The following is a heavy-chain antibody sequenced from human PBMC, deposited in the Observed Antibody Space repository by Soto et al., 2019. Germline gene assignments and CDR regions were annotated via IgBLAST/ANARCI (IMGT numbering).Heavy chain of an antibody. CDR2: IYYSGST. J-gene: IGHJ4*02. Sequence: SETLSLTCTVSGGSISSGDHYWSWIRQPPGKGLEWIGTIYYSGSTYYNPSLKSRVSISVDTSKNQFSLRLSSMTASDTAVYYCARLRQGYYGSGTYFNAPFDYWGQGTLVTVSS. V-gene: IGHV4-39*01. CDR3: ARLRQGYYGSGTYFNAPFDY. D-gene: IGHD3-10*01. CDR1: GGSISSGDHY.